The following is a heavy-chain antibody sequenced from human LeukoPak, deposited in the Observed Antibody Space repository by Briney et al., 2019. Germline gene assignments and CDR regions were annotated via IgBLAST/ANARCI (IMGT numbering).Heavy chain of an antibody. CDR1: GFTFSSYW. Sequence: PGGSLRFSCAASGFTFSSYWLPWVRQAPGKGLVWVSRISPDGSTTGHADSVKGRFTTSRDNAKNTLFLQMNSLRAEDTAVYYCTRDFDFSSAIWGQGTLVTVSS. CDR2: ISPDGSTT. D-gene: IGHD3-3*01. J-gene: IGHJ4*02. V-gene: IGHV3-74*01. CDR3: TRDFDFSSAI.